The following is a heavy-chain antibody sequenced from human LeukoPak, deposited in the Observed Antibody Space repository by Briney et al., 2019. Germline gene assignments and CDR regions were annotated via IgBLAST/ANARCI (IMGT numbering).Heavy chain of an antibody. CDR1: GFTFSSYW. CDR2: IKQDGTEK. V-gene: IGHV3-7*01. Sequence: PGGSLRLSCAASGFTFSSYWMSWVRQAPGKGLEWVASIKQDGTEKFYVDSVKGRFTISKDNAKNSLYLQVNSLRAEDTAVYYCAREDHSNYNYWGLGTLVTVSS. CDR3: AREDHSNYNY. J-gene: IGHJ4*02. D-gene: IGHD4-11*01.